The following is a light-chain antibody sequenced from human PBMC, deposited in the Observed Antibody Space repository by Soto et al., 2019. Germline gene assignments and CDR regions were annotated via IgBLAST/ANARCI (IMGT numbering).Light chain of an antibody. J-gene: IGKJ1*01. CDR1: QGITNY. CDR2: AAS. Sequence: DIQMTQSPSSLSASVGDRVTITCRASQGITNYVAWYQHRPGRVPKLLIYAASTLQSGVPSRFSGSGSGTDFTLTIGSLQPEDVATYYCQKYNSAPWTFGQGTKVESK. V-gene: IGKV1-27*01. CDR3: QKYNSAPWT.